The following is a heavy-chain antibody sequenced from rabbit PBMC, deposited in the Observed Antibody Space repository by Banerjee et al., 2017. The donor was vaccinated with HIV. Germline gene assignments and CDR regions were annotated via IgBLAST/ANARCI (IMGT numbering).Heavy chain of an antibody. D-gene: IGHD6-1*01. CDR3: ARDHAGYSGYGYRGNL. CDR1: GFSFSSNYY. V-gene: IGHV1S40*01. J-gene: IGHJ4*01. CDR2: IYTSSGSVIT. Sequence: QSLEESGGDLVKPGASLTLTCTASGFSFSSNYYMCWVRQAPGKGLEWIACIYTSSGSVITYYASWAKGRFTISKISSTTVTLQMASLTAADTATYFCARDHAGYSGYGYRGNLWGQGTLVTVS.